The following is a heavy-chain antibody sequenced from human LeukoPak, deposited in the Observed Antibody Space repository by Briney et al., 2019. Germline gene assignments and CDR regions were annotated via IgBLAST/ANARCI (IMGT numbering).Heavy chain of an antibody. J-gene: IGHJ4*02. CDR1: GGSISSYY. CDR2: IYTSGST. D-gene: IGHD5-18*01. CDR3: ARGSHSYGYGY. Sequence: PSETLSLTCTVSGGSISSYYWSWIRQPPGKGLQWIGYIYTSGSTNYNPSLKSRVTISVDTSKNQFSLKLSSVTAADTAVYYCARGSHSYGYGYWGQGTLVTVSS. V-gene: IGHV4-4*09.